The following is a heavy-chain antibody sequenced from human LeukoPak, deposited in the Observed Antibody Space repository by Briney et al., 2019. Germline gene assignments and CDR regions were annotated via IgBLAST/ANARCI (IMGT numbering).Heavy chain of an antibody. CDR1: GGSISSYY. CDR3: AREGSAFDI. J-gene: IGHJ3*02. CDR2: IYYSGST. V-gene: IGHV4-59*12. Sequence: SETLSLTCTASGGSISSYYWSWIRQPPGKGLEWIGYIYYSGSTNYKPSLKSRVTMSVETSKNQFSLKLSSVTAADTAVYYCAREGSAFDIWGQGTMVTVSS.